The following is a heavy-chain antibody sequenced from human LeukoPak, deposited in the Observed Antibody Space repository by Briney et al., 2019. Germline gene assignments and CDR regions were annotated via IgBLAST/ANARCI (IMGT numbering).Heavy chain of an antibody. CDR2: IRSKAYGGTT. V-gene: IGHV3-49*04. D-gene: IGHD3-10*01. J-gene: IGHJ5*02. CDR1: GFTFGDYA. CDR3: TREYGYIWFDP. Sequence: GGSLRLSCTASGFTFGDYAMSWVRQAPGKGREWVGFIRSKAYGGTTEYAASVKGRFTISRDDSKSIAYLQMNRLKTEDTAVYYCTREYGYIWFDPWGQGTLVTVSS.